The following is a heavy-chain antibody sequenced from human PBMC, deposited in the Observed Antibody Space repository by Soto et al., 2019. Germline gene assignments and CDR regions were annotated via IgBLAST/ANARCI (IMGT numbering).Heavy chain of an antibody. CDR1: GFTFSSYS. Sequence: GSLRLSCAASGFTFSSYSMNWVRQAPGKGLEWVSSISSSSYIYYADSVKGRFTISRDNAKNSLYLQMNSLRAEDTAVYYCAGTTMMSDAYYYYGMDVWGQGTTVTVSS. J-gene: IGHJ6*02. D-gene: IGHD3-22*01. CDR3: AGTTMMSDAYYYYGMDV. CDR2: ISSSSYI. V-gene: IGHV3-21*01.